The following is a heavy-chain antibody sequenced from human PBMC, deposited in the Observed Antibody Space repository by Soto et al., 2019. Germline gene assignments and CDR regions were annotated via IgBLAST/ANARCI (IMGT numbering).Heavy chain of an antibody. CDR3: AHRPSVWYLFDY. CDR1: VFSLSTSGVG. CDR2: IYWNGDK. J-gene: IGHJ4*02. Sequence: QITLKESGPTLVKPTQTLTLTCTFSVFSLSTSGVGVGWMRQSPGKALQWLAIIYWNGDKRYNPSLKIRLTITKDTSKNQMVLTLTNMYPVDTATYYCAHRPSVWYLFDYWGQGTLVTVSS. D-gene: IGHD6-19*01. V-gene: IGHV2-5*01.